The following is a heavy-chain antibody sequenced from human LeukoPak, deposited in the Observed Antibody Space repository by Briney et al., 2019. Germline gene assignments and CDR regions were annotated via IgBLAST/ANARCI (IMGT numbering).Heavy chain of an antibody. CDR3: AREIAVAGTNYYYYYMDV. Sequence: ETLSLTCTVSGGSISSSSYYWGWIRQPPGKGLEWIGSIYYSGSTYYNPSLKSRVTISVDTSKNQFSLKLNSVTAADTAVYYCAREIAVAGTNYYYYYMDVWGKGATVTVSS. J-gene: IGHJ6*03. D-gene: IGHD6-19*01. CDR1: GGSISSSSYY. V-gene: IGHV4-39*07. CDR2: IYYSGST.